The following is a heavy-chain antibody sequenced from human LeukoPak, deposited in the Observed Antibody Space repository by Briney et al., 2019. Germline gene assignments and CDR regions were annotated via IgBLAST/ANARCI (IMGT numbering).Heavy chain of an antibody. J-gene: IGHJ4*02. Sequence: SETLSLTCTVSGGSISSHYWSWLRQPPGKGLEWIGYIYYSGSTNYNPSLKSRVTISVDTSKNQFSLKLSSVTAADTAVYYCARVGRTQGVDYWGQGTLVTVSS. D-gene: IGHD1-14*01. CDR3: ARVGRTQGVDY. CDR1: GGSISSHY. CDR2: IYYSGST. V-gene: IGHV4-59*11.